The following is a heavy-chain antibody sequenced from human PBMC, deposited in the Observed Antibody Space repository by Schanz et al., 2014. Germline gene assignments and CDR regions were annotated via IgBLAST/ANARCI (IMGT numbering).Heavy chain of an antibody. Sequence: EVQLMESGGGLVQPGGSLRLSCAASGFTFSSYWMSWVRQAPGKGLEWVANIKQDGSEKYYVDSVKGRFTISRDNAKNSLYLQMNSLRPEDTAVYYCAKYGGELGVSFEYWGQGTLVAVSS. CDR2: IKQDGSEK. V-gene: IGHV3-7*01. CDR3: AKYGGELGVSFEY. J-gene: IGHJ4*02. CDR1: GFTFSSYW. D-gene: IGHD7-27*01.